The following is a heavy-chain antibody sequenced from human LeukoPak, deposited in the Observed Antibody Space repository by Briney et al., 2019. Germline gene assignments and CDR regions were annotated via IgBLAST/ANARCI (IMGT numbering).Heavy chain of an antibody. J-gene: IGHJ4*02. V-gene: IGHV1-69*02. CDR2: IIPILGIA. CDR1: VGTFSSYT. Sequence: SVKVSCKASVGTFSSYTISWVRQAPGQGLEWMGRIIPILGIANYAQKFQGRVTITADKSTSTAYMELSSLRSEDTAVYYCANTPSYYYDSSGYEYYFDYWGQGTLVTVSS. D-gene: IGHD3-22*01. CDR3: ANTPSYYYDSSGYEYYFDY.